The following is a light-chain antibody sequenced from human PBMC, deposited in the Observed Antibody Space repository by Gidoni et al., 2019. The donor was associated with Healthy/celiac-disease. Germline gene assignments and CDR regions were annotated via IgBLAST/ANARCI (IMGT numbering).Light chain of an antibody. V-gene: IGKV3-11*01. CDR1: QSVSSY. Sequence: EIVLTQSPATLSLSPGERATLSCRASQSVSSYLAWYQQKPGQAPRLLIYDASNRAPGIPARFSGSGSGTVFTLTISSLEPEDFAVYYCQQRSNWPPMSTFGQGTKLEIK. CDR2: DAS. J-gene: IGKJ2*01. CDR3: QQRSNWPPMST.